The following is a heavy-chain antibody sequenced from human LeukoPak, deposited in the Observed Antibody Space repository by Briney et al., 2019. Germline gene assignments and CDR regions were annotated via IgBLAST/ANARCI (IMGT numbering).Heavy chain of an antibody. CDR3: ARERNPGIAVAGQFDY. J-gene: IGHJ4*02. CDR1: GYTFTSYG. D-gene: IGHD6-19*01. V-gene: IGHV1-18*01. Sequence: ASVKVSCKASGYTFTSYGISWVRQAPGQGLEWMGWISAYNGNTNYAQKLQGRVTMTTDTSTSTAYMELRSLRSDDTAVYYCARERNPGIAVAGQFDYWGQETLVTVSS. CDR2: ISAYNGNT.